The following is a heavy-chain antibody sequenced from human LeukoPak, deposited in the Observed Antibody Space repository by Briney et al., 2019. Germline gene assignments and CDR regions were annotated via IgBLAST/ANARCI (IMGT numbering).Heavy chain of an antibody. CDR1: GGSVSSGSYY. J-gene: IGHJ4*02. CDR3: ARHGAWAPFDY. Sequence: SETLSLTCTVSGGSVSSGSYYWSWIRQPPGKGLEWIGYIYYSGSTNYNPSLKSRVTISVDTSKNQFSLKLSSVTAADTAVYYCARHGAWAPFDYWGQGTLVTVSS. CDR2: IYYSGST. V-gene: IGHV4-61*01. D-gene: IGHD1-26*01.